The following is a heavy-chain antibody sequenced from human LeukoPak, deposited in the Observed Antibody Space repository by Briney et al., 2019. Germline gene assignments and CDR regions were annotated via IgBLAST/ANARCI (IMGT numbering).Heavy chain of an antibody. D-gene: IGHD5-12*01. CDR3: VNLGYSD. V-gene: IGHV3-7*01. CDR1: GFSLSAAW. CDR2: INNDGSDK. J-gene: IGHJ4*02. Sequence: GGSLRLSCAASGFSLSAAWMTWVRQAPGKGLEWVATINNDGSDKYYVDSVKGRFTLSRDNAKNSVYLQMNSLRVEDTAVYYCVNLGYSDGGQGTLVTVSS.